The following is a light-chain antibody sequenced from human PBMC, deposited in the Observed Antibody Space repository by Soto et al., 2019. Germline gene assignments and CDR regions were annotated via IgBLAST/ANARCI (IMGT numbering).Light chain of an antibody. Sequence: DIQMTQSPPTLSASVGDRVTITCRASQSVSTYLAWYQQKPGKAPKLLIYKASSLETGVPSRFSGSGSGTEFTLTISSLQPDDFATYYCQQYDHYSTFGQGTKVEIK. CDR1: QSVSTY. CDR2: KAS. J-gene: IGKJ1*01. V-gene: IGKV1-5*03. CDR3: QQYDHYST.